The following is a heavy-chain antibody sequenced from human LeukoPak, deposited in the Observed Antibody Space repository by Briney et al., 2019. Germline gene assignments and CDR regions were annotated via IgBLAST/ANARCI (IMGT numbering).Heavy chain of an antibody. Sequence: GGSLRLSCAASGLTFNSYDLSWVRQAPGKGLDWVSGITGSGGSAFYADSVKGRFTISRDNSKNTLYLQMNSLRAEDTAVYYCAKVSWSASDRHCWGQGTLVTVSS. J-gene: IGHJ4*02. V-gene: IGHV3-23*01. CDR2: ITGSGGSA. CDR1: GLTFNSYD. D-gene: IGHD3-3*01. CDR3: AKVSWSASDRHC.